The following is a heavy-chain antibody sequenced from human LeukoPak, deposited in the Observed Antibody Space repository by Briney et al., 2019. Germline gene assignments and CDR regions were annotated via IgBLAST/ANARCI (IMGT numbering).Heavy chain of an antibody. Sequence: ASVKVSCKASGYTFTGYYMHWVRQAPGQGLEWMGRINPNSGDTNYAQKFHGRVTMTRDTSISTAYMELSRLRFDDTAVYYCAREVGATVTTTAGYWGQGTLVTVSS. J-gene: IGHJ4*02. CDR1: GYTFTGYY. CDR3: AREVGATVTTTAGY. D-gene: IGHD4-17*01. CDR2: INPNSGDT. V-gene: IGHV1-2*06.